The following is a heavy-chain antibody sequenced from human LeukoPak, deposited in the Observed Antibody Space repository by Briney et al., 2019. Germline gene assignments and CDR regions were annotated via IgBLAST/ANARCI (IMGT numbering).Heavy chain of an antibody. J-gene: IGHJ3*02. CDR1: GGSISSYY. Sequence: SGTLSLTCTVSGGSISSYYWSWIRQPPGKGLEWIGYIYYSGSTNYNPSLKSRVTISVDTSKNQFSLKLSSVTAADTAVYYCAKLGMDAFDIWGQGTMVTVSS. V-gene: IGHV4-59*01. CDR2: IYYSGST. D-gene: IGHD1-7*01. CDR3: AKLGMDAFDI.